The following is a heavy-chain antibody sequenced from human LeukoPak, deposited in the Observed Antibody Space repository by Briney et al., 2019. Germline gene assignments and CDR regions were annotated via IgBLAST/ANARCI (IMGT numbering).Heavy chain of an antibody. V-gene: IGHV4-39*01. CDR1: AGSISSSGYY. CDR2: IHYSGNT. J-gene: IGHJ4*02. Sequence: SETLSLTCTVSAGSISSSGYYWGWIRQPPGRGLGWIGSIHYSGNTYYNPSLKSRVTISVDTSKSQFSLNLRSVTAADTAVYYCARIRGYNYGLADYWGQGTLVTVSS. D-gene: IGHD1-1*01. CDR3: ARIRGYNYGLADY.